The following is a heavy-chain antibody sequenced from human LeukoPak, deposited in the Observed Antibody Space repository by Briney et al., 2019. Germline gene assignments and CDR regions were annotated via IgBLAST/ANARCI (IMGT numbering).Heavy chain of an antibody. J-gene: IGHJ4*02. Sequence: SETLSLTCTVSGGSTSSGDYYWSWIRQPPGKGLEWIGYIYYSGSTSHNPALKSRVTISVDTSKNQFSLKLSSVTAADTAVYYCARVLYGSGTCYFDYWGQGTLVTVSS. D-gene: IGHD3-10*01. CDR3: ARVLYGSGTCYFDY. CDR2: IYYSGST. V-gene: IGHV4-61*08. CDR1: GGSTSSGDYY.